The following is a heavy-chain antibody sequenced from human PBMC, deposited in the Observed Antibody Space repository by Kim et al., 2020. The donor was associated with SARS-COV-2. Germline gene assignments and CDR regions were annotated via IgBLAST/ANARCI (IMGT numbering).Heavy chain of an antibody. CDR2: IYYSGST. J-gene: IGHJ5*02. Sequence: SETLSLTCTVSGGSISSGGYYWSWIRQHPGKGLEWIGYIYYSGSTYYNPSLKSRVTISVDTSKNQFSLKLSSVTAADTAVYYCARGGQGHNWFDPWGQGTLVTVSS. V-gene: IGHV4-31*03. CDR3: ARGGQGHNWFDP. CDR1: GGSISSGGYY.